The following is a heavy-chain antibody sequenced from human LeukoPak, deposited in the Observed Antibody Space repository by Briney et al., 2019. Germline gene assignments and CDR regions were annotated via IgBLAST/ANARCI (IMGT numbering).Heavy chain of an antibody. CDR1: GGSISSYY. Sequence: SETLSLTCTVSGGSISSYYWSWIRQPPGKGLEWIGYIYYSGSTNYNPSLKSRVTISVDTSKNQFSLKLSSVTAADTAVYYCARGGSGDCSSTNCYRATPFDYWGQGTLVTVSS. CDR3: ARGGSGDCSSTNCYRATPFDY. CDR2: IYYSGST. D-gene: IGHD2-2*01. V-gene: IGHV4-59*01. J-gene: IGHJ4*02.